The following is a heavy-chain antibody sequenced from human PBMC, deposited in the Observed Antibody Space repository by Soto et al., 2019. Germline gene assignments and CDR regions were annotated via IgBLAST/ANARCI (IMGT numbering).Heavy chain of an antibody. V-gene: IGHV4-34*01. CDR2: INHSGST. D-gene: IGHD3-10*01. J-gene: IGHJ2*01. Sequence: QVRLPQWGAGLLKTSETLPLTCAVYGGSFSDYYWSWIRQPPGKGLEWIGEINHSGSTNYNPSLKSRVTISVDTSKNQFSLKLNSVTAADTAVYYCAREVPSRYFDLWGRGTPVTVSS. CDR1: GGSFSDYY. CDR3: AREVPSRYFDL.